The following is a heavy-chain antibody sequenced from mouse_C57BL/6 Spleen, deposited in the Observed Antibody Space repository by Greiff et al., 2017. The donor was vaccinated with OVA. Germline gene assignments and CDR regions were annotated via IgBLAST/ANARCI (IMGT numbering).Heavy chain of an antibody. J-gene: IGHJ4*01. V-gene: IGHV3-6*01. CDR2: ISYDGSN. CDR1: GYSITSGYY. CDR3: ARDTTVVAPRAMDY. D-gene: IGHD1-1*01. Sequence: EVQLVESGPGLVKPSQSLSLTCSVTGYSITSGYYWNWIRQFPGNKLEWMGYISYDGSNNYHPSLKNRISITRDTSKNQFFLKLNSVTTEDTATYYCARDTTVVAPRAMDYWGQGTSVTVSS.